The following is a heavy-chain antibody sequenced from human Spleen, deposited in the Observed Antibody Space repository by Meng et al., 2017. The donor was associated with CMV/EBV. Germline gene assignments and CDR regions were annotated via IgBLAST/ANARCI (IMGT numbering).Heavy chain of an antibody. J-gene: IGHJ2*01. D-gene: IGHD2-2*01. CDR2: ISAYDGST. Sequence: CVRVPPAQWLGWRGWISAYDGSTNAAPKLQGRVTMTTDTATRTASMQLRSLRSDDTAVYYCARVARDIVVVPAAPLPYWYFDLWGRGTLVTVSS. V-gene: IGHV1-18*01. CDR3: ARVARDIVVVPAAPLPYWYFDL.